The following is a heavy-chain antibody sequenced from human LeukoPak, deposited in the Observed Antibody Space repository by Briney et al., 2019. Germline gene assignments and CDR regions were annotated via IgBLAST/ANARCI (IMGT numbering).Heavy chain of an antibody. Sequence: NSSETLSLTCTVSGGSISTYYWSWIRHPPGKGLEWIGYIYYSGSTNYNPSLKSRVTISVDTSKNQFSLKLSSVTAADTAVYYCARGGYCSGGSCYEIGWFDPWGQGTLVTVSS. J-gene: IGHJ5*02. CDR1: GGSISTYY. V-gene: IGHV4-59*01. CDR3: ARGGYCSGGSCYEIGWFDP. CDR2: IYYSGST. D-gene: IGHD2-15*01.